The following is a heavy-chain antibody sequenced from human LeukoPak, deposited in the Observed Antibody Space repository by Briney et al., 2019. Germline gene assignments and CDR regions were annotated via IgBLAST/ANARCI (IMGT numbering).Heavy chain of an antibody. V-gene: IGHV4-34*01. CDR3: ARMEGGPLNWFDP. Sequence: SETLSLTCAVYGGSFSGYYWSRIRQPPGKGLEWIGEINHSGSTNYNPSLKSRVTISVDTSKNQFSLKLSSVTAADTAVYYCARMEGGPLNWFDPWGQGTLVTVSS. D-gene: IGHD3-3*01. J-gene: IGHJ5*02. CDR1: GGSFSGYY. CDR2: INHSGST.